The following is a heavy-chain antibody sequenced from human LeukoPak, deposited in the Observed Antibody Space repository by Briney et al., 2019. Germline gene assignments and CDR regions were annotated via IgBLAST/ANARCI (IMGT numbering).Heavy chain of an antibody. D-gene: IGHD2-15*01. CDR2: IHYSGII. J-gene: IGHJ4*02. Sequence: TSETLSLTCTVSGGSISSYYWSWIRQPPGKGLEWVGYIHYSGIINFNPSLGSRVTISVDTSKNQFSLKLSSVTAADTAVYYCARHECGGSCYPEDYWGQGTLVTVSS. V-gene: IGHV4-59*08. CDR1: GGSISSYY. CDR3: ARHECGGSCYPEDY.